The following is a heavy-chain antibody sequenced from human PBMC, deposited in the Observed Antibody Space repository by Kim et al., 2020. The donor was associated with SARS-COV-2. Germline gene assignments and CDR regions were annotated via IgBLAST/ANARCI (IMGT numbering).Heavy chain of an antibody. CDR3: AKQAAVAALFPHRYYYGMDV. CDR1: GFTFSSYA. D-gene: IGHD6-19*01. J-gene: IGHJ6*02. V-gene: IGHV3-23*01. Sequence: GGSLRLSCAASGFTFSSYAMSWVRQAPGKGLEWVSAISGSGGSTYYADSVKGRFTSSRDNSKNTLYMQMNILRAEDTAVYYCAKQAAVAALFPHRYYYGMDVWGQWTTVTVSS. CDR2: ISGSGGST.